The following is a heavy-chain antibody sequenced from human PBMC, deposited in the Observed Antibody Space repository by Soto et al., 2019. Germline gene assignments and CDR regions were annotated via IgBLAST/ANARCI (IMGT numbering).Heavy chain of an antibody. CDR1: GFTFSSYD. V-gene: IGHV3-33*01. Sequence: GGSLRLSCAASGFTFSSYDMHWVRQAPGKXLEWVAVIWYDGSNKYYADSVKGRFTISRDNSKNTLYLQMNSLRAEDTAVYYCARDIIQLWLQGDYYYGMDVWGQGTKVTVSS. CDR3: ARDIIQLWLQGDYYYGMDV. CDR2: IWYDGSNK. J-gene: IGHJ6*02. D-gene: IGHD5-18*01.